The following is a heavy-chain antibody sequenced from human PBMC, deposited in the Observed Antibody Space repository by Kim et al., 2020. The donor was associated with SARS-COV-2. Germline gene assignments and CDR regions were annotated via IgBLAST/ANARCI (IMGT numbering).Heavy chain of an antibody. CDR2: INSDGSST. CDR3: ARDVRDGDYSYYLDY. Sequence: GGSLRLSCASSGFTFRSYWMYWVRQAPGKGLVWVSRINSDGSSTSYADSVKGRFTISRDNAKNTLYLQMNSLRAEDTAVYYCARDVRDGDYSYYLDYWGRGTLVTVSS. J-gene: IGHJ4*02. V-gene: IGHV3-74*01. CDR1: GFTFRSYW. D-gene: IGHD4-17*01.